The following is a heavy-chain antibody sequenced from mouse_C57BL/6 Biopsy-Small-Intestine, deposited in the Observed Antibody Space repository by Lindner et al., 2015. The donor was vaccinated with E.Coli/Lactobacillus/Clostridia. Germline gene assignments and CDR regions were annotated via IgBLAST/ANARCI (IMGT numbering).Heavy chain of an antibody. CDR1: GYTFTSYG. V-gene: IGHV1-81*01. D-gene: IGHD2-4*01. J-gene: IGHJ2*01. CDR3: ARYDYDAFDY. Sequence: VQLQESGAELARPGASVKLSCKASGYTFTSYGISWVKQRTGQGLEWIGEIYPRSGNTYYNEKFKGKATLTADKSSSTAYMELRRLTSEDSAVYFCARYDYDAFDYWGQGTTLTVSS. CDR2: IYPRSGNT.